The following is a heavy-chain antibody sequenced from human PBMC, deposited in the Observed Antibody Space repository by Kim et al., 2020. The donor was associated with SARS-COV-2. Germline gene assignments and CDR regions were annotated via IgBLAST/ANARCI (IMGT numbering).Heavy chain of an antibody. J-gene: IGHJ1*01. D-gene: IGHD3-9*01. Sequence: GGSLRLSCAASGFTFSSYSMNWVRQAPGKGLEWVSSISSSSSYIYYADSVKGRFTISRDNAKNSLYLQMNSLRAEDTAVYYCARDRRHTGGYFDWLFSVGGEEYSQHGGQGTRVPVSS. CDR1: GFTFSSYS. CDR2: ISSSSSYI. CDR3: ARDRRHTGGYFDWLFSVGGEEYSQH. V-gene: IGHV3-21*01.